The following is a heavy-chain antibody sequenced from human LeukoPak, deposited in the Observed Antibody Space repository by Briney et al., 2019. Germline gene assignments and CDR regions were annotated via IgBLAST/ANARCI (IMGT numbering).Heavy chain of an antibody. CDR2: IYTSGST. D-gene: IGHD3-3*01. Sequence: SQTLSLTCTVSGGSMSSGGDYWTWIRQPAGKELEWIGLIYTSGSTNYNPSLKSRVTISIDTSKNQFSLKLSSVTAADTAVYYCARDFWHWGQGTLVTVSS. J-gene: IGHJ4*02. V-gene: IGHV4-61*02. CDR1: GGSMSSGGDY. CDR3: ARDFWH.